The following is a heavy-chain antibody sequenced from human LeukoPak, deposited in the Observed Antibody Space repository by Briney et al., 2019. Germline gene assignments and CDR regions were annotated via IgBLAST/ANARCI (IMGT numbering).Heavy chain of an antibody. D-gene: IGHD2-2*01. J-gene: IGHJ6*02. CDR1: GYTFTSYG. Sequence: ASVKVSCKASGYTFTSYGISWVRQAPGQGLEWMGWISAYNGNTNYAQKLQGRVTMTTDTSTSTAYMELRSLRSDDTAVYYCARDSLVDCSSTSCYSVRYGMDVWGQGTTVTVSS. CDR2: ISAYNGNT. CDR3: ARDSLVDCSSTSCYSVRYGMDV. V-gene: IGHV1-18*01.